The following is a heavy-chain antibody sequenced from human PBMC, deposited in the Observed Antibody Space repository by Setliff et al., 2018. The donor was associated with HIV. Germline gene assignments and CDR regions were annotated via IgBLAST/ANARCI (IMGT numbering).Heavy chain of an antibody. Sequence: ETLSLTCNVSSGSISYYYWSWVRQPPGRGLEWIGYVSHSGSTSYNPSLNSRVTMSVDTSRDQFSLKVRSVTAADTAVYYCARMRGRAVLSYYFDHWGQGRLVTVSS. V-gene: IGHV4-59*01. J-gene: IGHJ4*02. D-gene: IGHD6-19*01. CDR1: SGSISYYY. CDR3: ARMRGRAVLSYYFDH. CDR2: VSHSGST.